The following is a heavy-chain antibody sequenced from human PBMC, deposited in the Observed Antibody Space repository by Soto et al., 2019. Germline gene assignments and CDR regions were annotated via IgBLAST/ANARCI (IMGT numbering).Heavy chain of an antibody. CDR2: NSGYNGDT. CDR1: GYTFSGYG. CDR3: AKNGQPPYYYYGMDV. V-gene: IGHV1-18*01. D-gene: IGHD2-8*01. Sequence: ASVKGSCKASGYTFSGYGISWVRQAPGQRLEGKGWNSGYNGDTKYAQKFQGRVTMTVDTSTTTAYMELRSLTSDDRAVYYCAKNGQPPYYYYGMDVWGQGTTVTVSS. J-gene: IGHJ6*02.